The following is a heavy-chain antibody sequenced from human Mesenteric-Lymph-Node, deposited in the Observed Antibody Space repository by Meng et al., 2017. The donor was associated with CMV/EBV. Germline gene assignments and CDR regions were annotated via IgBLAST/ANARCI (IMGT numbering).Heavy chain of an antibody. V-gene: IGHV3-9*01. Sequence: SLKISCTISGFTFDDYGMGWVRQAPGKGLEWVSGISWNSHYIGYADSVKGRFTISRDNAKNSLYLQMKSLRVEDTALYYCVKDRDEYSYGAFDIWGQGTMVTVSS. J-gene: IGHJ3*02. CDR3: VKDRDEYSYGAFDI. CDR2: ISWNSHYI. CDR1: GFTFDDYG. D-gene: IGHD5-18*01.